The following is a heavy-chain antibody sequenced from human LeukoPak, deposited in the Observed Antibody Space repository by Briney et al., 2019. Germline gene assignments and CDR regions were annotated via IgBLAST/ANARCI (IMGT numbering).Heavy chain of an antibody. CDR3: ARGRGTIFGVVPSPYGMDV. J-gene: IGHJ6*02. D-gene: IGHD3-3*01. Sequence: GGSLRLSCAASGFTFSSYSMNWVRQAPGKGLEWVSSISSSSSYIYYADSVKGRFIISRDNAKNSLYLQMNSLRAEDTAVYYCARGRGTIFGVVPSPYGMDVWGQGTTVTVSS. CDR1: GFTFSSYS. CDR2: ISSSSSYI. V-gene: IGHV3-21*01.